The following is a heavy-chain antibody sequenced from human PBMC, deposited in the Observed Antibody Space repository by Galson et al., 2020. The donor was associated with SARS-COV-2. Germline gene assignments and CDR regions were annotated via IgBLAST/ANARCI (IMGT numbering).Heavy chain of an antibody. D-gene: IGHD3-10*01. V-gene: IGHV1-69*01. CDR3: ARGLYGLGSYLYYYYGMDV. J-gene: IGHJ6*02. CDR1: GGTFSSYA. CDR2: IIPIFGTA. Sequence: KISCKASGGTFSSYAISWVRQAPGQGLEWMGGIIPIFGTANYAQKFQGRVTITADESTSTAYMELSSLRSEDTAVYYCARGLYGLGSYLYYYYGMDVWGQGTTVTVSS.